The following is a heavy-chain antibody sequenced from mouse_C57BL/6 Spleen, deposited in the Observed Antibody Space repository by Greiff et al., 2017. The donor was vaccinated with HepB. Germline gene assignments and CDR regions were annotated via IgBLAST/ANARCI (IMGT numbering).Heavy chain of an antibody. CDR3: ASRRGNTVVADY. Sequence: QVQLQQSGAELARPGASVKLSCKASGYTFTSYGISWVKQRTGQGLEWIGEIYPRSGNTYYNEKFKGKATLTADKSSSTAYMELRSLTSEDSAVYFGASRRGNTVVADYWGQRTTLTVSS. J-gene: IGHJ2*01. CDR2: IYPRSGNT. V-gene: IGHV1-81*01. CDR1: GYTFTSYG. D-gene: IGHD1-1*01.